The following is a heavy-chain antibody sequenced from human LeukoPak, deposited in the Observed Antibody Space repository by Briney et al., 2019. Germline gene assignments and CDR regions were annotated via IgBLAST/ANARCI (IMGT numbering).Heavy chain of an antibody. D-gene: IGHD3-22*01. V-gene: IGHV3-23*01. CDR3: AKSAYYDSTGFYREYYFDY. CDR2: ISGSGGST. Sequence: GGSLRLSCAASGFTFSSYAMSWVRQAPGKGLEWVSTISGSGGSTYYADSVKGRFTISRDNSKNTLHLQMNSLRAEDTAVYYCAKSAYYDSTGFYREYYFDYWGQGTLVTVSS. CDR1: GFTFSSYA. J-gene: IGHJ4*02.